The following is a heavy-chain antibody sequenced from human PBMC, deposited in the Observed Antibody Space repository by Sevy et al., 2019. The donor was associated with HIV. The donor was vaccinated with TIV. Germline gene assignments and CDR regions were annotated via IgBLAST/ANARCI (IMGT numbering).Heavy chain of an antibody. CDR2: IYPGDSDT. Sequence: GESLKISCKGSGYSFTSYWIGWVRQMPGKGLEWMGIIYPGDSDTRYSPSFQGQVTISADQSISTAYLQWSSLKASDTAMYYCARRGYGYHGNNWFDPWGQGTLVTVSS. D-gene: IGHD5-12*01. CDR1: GYSFTSYW. J-gene: IGHJ5*02. CDR3: ARRGYGYHGNNWFDP. V-gene: IGHV5-51*01.